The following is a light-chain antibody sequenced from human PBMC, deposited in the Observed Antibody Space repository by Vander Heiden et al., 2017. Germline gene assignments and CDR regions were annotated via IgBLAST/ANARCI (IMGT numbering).Light chain of an antibody. Sequence: VFTLSAGPLSLSPGERATLSCRASQSVSSSSLAWYQQKPGQPPRLLIYGASSRAAGIPDRFSGRGSGTDFTLTISRLEPEDFAVYYCQQYGSSPFTFGGGTKVEIK. V-gene: IGKV3-20*01. J-gene: IGKJ4*01. CDR3: QQYGSSPFT. CDR2: GAS. CDR1: QSVSSSS.